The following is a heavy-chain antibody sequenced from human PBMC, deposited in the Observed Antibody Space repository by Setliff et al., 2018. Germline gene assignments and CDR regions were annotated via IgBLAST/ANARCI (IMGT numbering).Heavy chain of an antibody. D-gene: IGHD1-26*01. CDR2: INWNGGST. CDR3: ARTHRVEATLDF. CDR1: GFTFVDYG. V-gene: IGHV3-20*04. Sequence: PGESLKISCAASGFTFVDYGMTWVRQAPGKGLEWVSGINWNGGSTGYADSAKGRFTISRDNVKNSLYLQMNSLRAEDTALYYCARTHRVEATLDFWGRGTLVTVSS. J-gene: IGHJ4*02.